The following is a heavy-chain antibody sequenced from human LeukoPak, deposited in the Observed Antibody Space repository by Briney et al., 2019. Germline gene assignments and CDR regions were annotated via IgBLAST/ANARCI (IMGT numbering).Heavy chain of an antibody. CDR3: ARDEQWLVDY. D-gene: IGHD6-19*01. Sequence: GASVKVSCKASGYTFTSYGISWVRQAPGQGLEWMGWISLYNGNTKYAQKLQGRDTLTTDTSTSTAYMELRSLRSDDTAVYYCARDEQWLVDYWGQGTLVTVSS. J-gene: IGHJ4*02. CDR1: GYTFTSYG. CDR2: ISLYNGNT. V-gene: IGHV1-18*01.